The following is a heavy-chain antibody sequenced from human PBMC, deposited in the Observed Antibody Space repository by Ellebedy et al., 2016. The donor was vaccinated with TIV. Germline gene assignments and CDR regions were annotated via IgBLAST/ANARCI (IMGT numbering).Heavy chain of an antibody. Sequence: GGSLRLXCAASGFTFSSYVIHWVRQAPGKGLDWVANIKEDGSAIYYVDSVKGRFTISRDNAKNSLYLQMNSLRTEDTALYYCARAIGAGDGKWGQGALVTVSS. V-gene: IGHV3-7*04. CDR3: ARAIGAGDGK. J-gene: IGHJ4*02. CDR2: IKEDGSAI. D-gene: IGHD2-15*01. CDR1: GFTFSSYV.